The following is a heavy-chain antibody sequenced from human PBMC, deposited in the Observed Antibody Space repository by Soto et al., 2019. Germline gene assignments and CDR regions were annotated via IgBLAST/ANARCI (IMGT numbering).Heavy chain of an antibody. V-gene: IGHV4-59*01. D-gene: IGHD3-9*01. J-gene: IGHJ5*02. Sequence: ETLSLTGSVSGASISSYYWTWIRQPPGGGLEWIGYMHHTQGTNDNPSLRGRVHMSIDTSMNQFSLRLTSVTAADTAVYYCARVPFVGYFDWLDPWGHGTLVTVSS. CDR2: MHHTQGT. CDR3: ARVPFVGYFDWLDP. CDR1: GASISSYY.